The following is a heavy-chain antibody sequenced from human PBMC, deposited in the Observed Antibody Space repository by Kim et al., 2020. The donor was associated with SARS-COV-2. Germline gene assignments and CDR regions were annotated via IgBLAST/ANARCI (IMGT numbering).Heavy chain of an antibody. V-gene: IGHV4-59*01. CDR1: GGSISSYY. CDR3: ARDYGMDV. CDR2: IYYSGST. Sequence: SETLSLTCTVSGGSISSYYWSWIRQPPGKGLEWIGYIYYSGSTNYNPSLKSRVTISVDTSKNQFSLKLSSVTAADTAVYYCARDYGMDVWGQGTTVTVSS. J-gene: IGHJ6*02.